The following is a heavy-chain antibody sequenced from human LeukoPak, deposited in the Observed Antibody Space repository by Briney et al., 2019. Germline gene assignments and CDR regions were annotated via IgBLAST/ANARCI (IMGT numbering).Heavy chain of an antibody. D-gene: IGHD5-24*01. CDR2: IFYSGST. V-gene: IGHV4-39*07. CDR1: GGSISTSSYY. CDR3: ASARWDY. J-gene: IGHJ4*02. Sequence: SETLSLTCTVSGGSISTSSYYWGWVRQPPGKGLEWIGNIFYSGSTYYSPSLKSRVTISLDTSRNQFSLKLNSVTAADTAVYYCASARWDYWGQGTLVTVSS.